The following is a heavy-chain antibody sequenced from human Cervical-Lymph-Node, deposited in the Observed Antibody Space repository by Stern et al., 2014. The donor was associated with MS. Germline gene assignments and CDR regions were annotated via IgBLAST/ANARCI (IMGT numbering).Heavy chain of an antibody. V-gene: IGHV1-69*01. CDR1: GGIFSSFA. J-gene: IGHJ6*02. CDR3: ASSVGELTPEAV. CDR2: NLPSCATA. Sequence: QVQLVESGAEVKKPGSSVRVSCKASGGIFSSFAISWVRQAPGQGLEWMGVNLPSCATANYAQKFQGRVTITADDSTGTAYMEVSSLRSEDTAVYYCASSVGELTPEAVWGQGTTVTV. D-gene: IGHD3-10*01.